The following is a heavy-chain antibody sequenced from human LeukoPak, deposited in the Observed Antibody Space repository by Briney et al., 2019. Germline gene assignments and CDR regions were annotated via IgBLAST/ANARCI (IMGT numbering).Heavy chain of an antibody. D-gene: IGHD4-17*01. Sequence: GGSLRLSCAASGFTFRNYWMHWVRQAPGKGLVWVSRINSDGSTTNYADSMKGRFTISRDNAKNTLYLQMNSLRAEDTAVYYCARVYGDFDYWGQGTLVTVSS. CDR3: ARVYGDFDY. CDR2: INSDGSTT. V-gene: IGHV3-74*01. J-gene: IGHJ4*02. CDR1: GFTFRNYW.